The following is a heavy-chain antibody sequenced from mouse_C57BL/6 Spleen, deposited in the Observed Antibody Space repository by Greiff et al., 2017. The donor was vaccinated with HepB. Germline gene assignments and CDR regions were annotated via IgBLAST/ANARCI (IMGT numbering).Heavy chain of an antibody. Sequence: QVHVKQSGPELVKPGASVKISCKASGYAFSSSWMNWVKQRPGKGLEWIGRIYPGDGDTNYNGKFKGKATLTADKSSSTAYMQLSSLTSEDSAVYFCARERVSGSSGIAYWGQGTLVTVSA. D-gene: IGHD1-1*01. CDR2: IYPGDGDT. J-gene: IGHJ3*01. V-gene: IGHV1-82*01. CDR3: ARERVSGSSGIAY. CDR1: GYAFSSSW.